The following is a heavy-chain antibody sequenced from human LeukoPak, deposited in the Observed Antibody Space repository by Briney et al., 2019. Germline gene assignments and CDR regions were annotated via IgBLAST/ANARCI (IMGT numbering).Heavy chain of an antibody. V-gene: IGHV4-59*08. CDR2: IYYSGST. J-gene: IGHJ6*02. D-gene: IGHD2-2*01. CDR3: ATSRSSTYYYYGMDV. Sequence: SETLSLTWTVSGGSISSYYWSWIRQPPGKGLEWIGYIYYSGSTNYNPSLKSRVTISVDTSKNQFSLKLSSVTAADTAVYYCATSRSSTYYYYGMDVWGQGTTVTVSS. CDR1: GGSISSYY.